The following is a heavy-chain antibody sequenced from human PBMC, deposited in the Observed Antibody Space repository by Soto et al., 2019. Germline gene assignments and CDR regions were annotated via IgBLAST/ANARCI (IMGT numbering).Heavy chain of an antibody. D-gene: IGHD3-10*01. CDR2: IYKSANT. CDR3: ARARGADRPNWFEP. J-gene: IGHJ5*02. CDR1: CDSISNLDYF. Sequence: SETLSLTCSVSCDSISNLDYFCAWIRQPPGQALEYIGYIYKSANTYYNPSFESRVAISVDTSMSQFYLKLSSVTAADTAIYYCARARGADRPNWFEPWGQGIKVTFSS. V-gene: IGHV4-30-4*01.